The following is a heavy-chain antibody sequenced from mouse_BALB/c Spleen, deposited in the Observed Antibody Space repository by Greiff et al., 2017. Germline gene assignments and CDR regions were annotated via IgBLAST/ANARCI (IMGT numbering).Heavy chain of an antibody. CDR3: TREGITTVVADWYFDV. D-gene: IGHD1-1*01. CDR2: ISSGGSYT. Sequence: DVKLVESGGGLVKPGGSLKLSCAASGFTFSSYTMSWVRQTPEKRLEWVATISSGGSYTYYPDSVKGRFAISRDNAKNTLYLQMSSLKSEDTAMYYCTREGITTVVADWYFDVWGAGTTVTVSS. J-gene: IGHJ1*01. CDR1: GFTFSSYT. V-gene: IGHV5-6-4*01.